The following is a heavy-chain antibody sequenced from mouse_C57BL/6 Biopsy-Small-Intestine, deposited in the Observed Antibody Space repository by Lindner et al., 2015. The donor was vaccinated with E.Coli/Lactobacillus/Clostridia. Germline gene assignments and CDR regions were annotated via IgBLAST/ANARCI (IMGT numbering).Heavy chain of an antibody. V-gene: IGHV1-22*01. CDR2: INPNNGGT. CDR3: ARDYYGSSPFDY. J-gene: IGHJ2*01. D-gene: IGHD1-1*01. CDR1: GYTFTDYN. Sequence: VQLQESGPVLVKPGASVKMSCKASGYTFTDYNMHWVKQSHGKSLERIGYINPNNGGTSYNQKFKGKATLTVDQSSSTAYMQLNSLTSEDSAVYYCARDYYGSSPFDYWGQGTTLTVSS.